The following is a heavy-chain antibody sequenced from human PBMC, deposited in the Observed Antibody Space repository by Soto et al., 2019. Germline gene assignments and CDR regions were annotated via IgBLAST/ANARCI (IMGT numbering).Heavy chain of an antibody. CDR2: IHYSGST. Sequence: SETLSLTCAVSGYSISSSNWWGWIRQPPGKGLEWIGNIHYSGSTYYDSSLQSRVTISIDTSKNQFSLKLSSVTATDTAVYYCASQHYYDSSGYYVVYWGQGTLVTVSS. J-gene: IGHJ4*02. CDR3: ASQHYYDSSGYYVVY. V-gene: IGHV4-28*01. D-gene: IGHD3-22*01. CDR1: GYSISSSNW.